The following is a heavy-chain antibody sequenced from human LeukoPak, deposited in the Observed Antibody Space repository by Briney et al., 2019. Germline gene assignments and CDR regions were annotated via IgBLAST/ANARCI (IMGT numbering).Heavy chain of an antibody. CDR2: INHSGST. CDR1: GGSFSGYY. CDR3: ARQSYYVGWFDP. D-gene: IGHD3-16*01. Sequence: SETLSLTCAVYGGSFSGYYWSWIRQPPGKGLEWIGEINHSGSTNYNPSLKSRVTISVDTSKNQFSPKLSSVTAADTAVYYCARQSYYVGWFDPWGQGTLVTVSS. V-gene: IGHV4-34*01. J-gene: IGHJ5*02.